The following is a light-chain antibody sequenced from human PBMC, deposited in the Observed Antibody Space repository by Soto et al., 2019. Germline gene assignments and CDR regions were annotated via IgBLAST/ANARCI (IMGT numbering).Light chain of an antibody. J-gene: IGLJ3*02. CDR2: DVD. CDR3: TSYTTSTTVM. Sequence: QSALTQPASVSGSPGQSSTISCTGTNNDVGGYNYVSWYQHHPGKAPKLIIYDVDDRPSGISNRFSGSRSGNTASLTISGLQAEDEADYYCTSYTTSTTVMFGGGTKVTVL. V-gene: IGLV2-14*03. CDR1: NNDVGGYNY.